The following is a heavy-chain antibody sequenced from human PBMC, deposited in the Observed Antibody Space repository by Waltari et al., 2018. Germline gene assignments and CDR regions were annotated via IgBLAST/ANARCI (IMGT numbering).Heavy chain of an antibody. V-gene: IGHV3-74*01. D-gene: IGHD6-19*01. J-gene: IGHJ5*02. CDR3: ARVGFVAGTGWFDP. CDR2: INRDWSST. Sequence: EVQLVESGGGLVQPGGSLRLSCAASGFTFSSYWMHWVRQAPGKGLVWVSRINRDWSSTSYADSVKGRFTISRDNAKNTLYLQMNSLRAEDTAVYYCARVGFVAGTGWFDPWGQGTLVTVSS. CDR1: GFTFSSYW.